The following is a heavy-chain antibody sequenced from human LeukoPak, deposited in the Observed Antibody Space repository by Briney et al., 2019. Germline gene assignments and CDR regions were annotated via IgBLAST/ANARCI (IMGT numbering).Heavy chain of an antibody. D-gene: IGHD6-13*01. CDR2: FNHSGST. J-gene: IGHJ4*02. V-gene: IGHV4-34*01. CDR3: ARFPTMYSSSWFQTYYFDY. Sequence: SETLSLTCAVYGGSFSGYYWSWIRQPPGKGLEWIGEFNHSGSTNYNPSLKSRVTISVDTSKNQFSLKLSSVTAADTAVYYCARFPTMYSSSWFQTYYFDYWGQGTLVTVSS. CDR1: GGSFSGYY.